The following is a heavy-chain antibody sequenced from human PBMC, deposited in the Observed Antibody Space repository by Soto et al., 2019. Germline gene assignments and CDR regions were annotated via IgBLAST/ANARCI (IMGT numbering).Heavy chain of an antibody. Sequence: ASVKVSCKASGYTFTSYGISWVRQAPGQGLEWMGWISAYNGNTNYAQKLQGRVTMTTDTSTSTAYMELRSLRSDDTAVYYCARDLRIEVAGSPGEFDYWGQGTLVTVSS. D-gene: IGHD6-19*01. CDR2: ISAYNGNT. CDR3: ARDLRIEVAGSPGEFDY. J-gene: IGHJ4*02. CDR1: GYTFTSYG. V-gene: IGHV1-18*04.